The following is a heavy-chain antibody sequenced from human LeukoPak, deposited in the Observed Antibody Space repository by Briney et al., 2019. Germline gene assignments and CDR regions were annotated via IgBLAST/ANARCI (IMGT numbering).Heavy chain of an antibody. CDR2: INPNSGGT. CDR3: AMSSIAARSWFDP. D-gene: IGHD6-6*01. Sequence: ASVKVSCKASGYTLTGYYMHWVRQAPGQGLEWMGRINPNSGGTNYAQKFQGRVNMSRDTSISTVYMELSRLRSDDTAVYYCAMSSIAARSWFDPWGQGTLVTVSS. V-gene: IGHV1-2*06. J-gene: IGHJ5*02. CDR1: GYTLTGYY.